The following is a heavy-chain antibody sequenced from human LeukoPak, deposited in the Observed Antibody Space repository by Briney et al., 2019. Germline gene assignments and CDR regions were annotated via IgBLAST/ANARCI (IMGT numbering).Heavy chain of an antibody. Sequence: ASVKVSCKASGYTFINSGITWVRQAPGQGLEWMGWISAYNGNTNYAQKLQGRVTMTTDTSTSTAYMELRSLRSDDTAVYYCARPEQQLVSGRLYYYGMDVWGQGTTVTVSS. V-gene: IGHV1-18*01. CDR1: GYTFINSG. CDR3: ARPEQQLVSGRLYYYGMDV. J-gene: IGHJ6*02. D-gene: IGHD6-13*01. CDR2: ISAYNGNT.